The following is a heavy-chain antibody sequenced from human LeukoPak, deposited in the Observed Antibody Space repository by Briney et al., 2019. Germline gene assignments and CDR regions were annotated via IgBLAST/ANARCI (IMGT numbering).Heavy chain of an antibody. D-gene: IGHD6-19*01. CDR2: IRYDGSNK. Sequence: GGSLRLSCAVSGFTFSSYAMHWVRQAPGKGLEWVAFIRYDGSNKYYADSVKGRFTISRDNSKNTMYLQMNSLRAEDTTVYYCAKDRAVAGMGGLGYWGQGTLVTVSS. J-gene: IGHJ4*02. CDR3: AKDRAVAGMGGLGY. CDR1: GFTFSSYA. V-gene: IGHV3-30*02.